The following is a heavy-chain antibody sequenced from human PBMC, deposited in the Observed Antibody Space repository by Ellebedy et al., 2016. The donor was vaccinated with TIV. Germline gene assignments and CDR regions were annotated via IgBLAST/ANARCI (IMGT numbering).Heavy chain of an antibody. Sequence: GASLKISXAASGFTFSSYGMDWARQAPGKGLEWVAHISFDATNKVYADSVKGRFTISRDNSKNTLYLEMNSLSTEDTAVYYCAKVVVPGTHAFDIWGQGTMVTVSS. CDR1: GFTFSSYG. CDR3: AKVVVPGTHAFDI. V-gene: IGHV3-30*18. J-gene: IGHJ3*02. D-gene: IGHD2-21*02. CDR2: ISFDATNK.